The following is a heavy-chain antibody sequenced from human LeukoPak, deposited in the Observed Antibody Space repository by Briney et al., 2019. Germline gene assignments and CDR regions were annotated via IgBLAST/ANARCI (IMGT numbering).Heavy chain of an antibody. J-gene: IGHJ5*02. D-gene: IGHD3-16*02. V-gene: IGHV1-18*01. CDR2: ISAYNGNT. CDR3: ARDLSVITFGGVIKFDP. CDR1: GYTFTSYG. Sequence: ASVKVSCKASGYTFTSYGISWVRQAPGQGLEWMGWISAYNGNTNYAQKLQGRVTMTTDTSTSTAYMELRSLRSDDTAVYYCARDLSVITFGGVIKFDPWGQGTLSPSPQ.